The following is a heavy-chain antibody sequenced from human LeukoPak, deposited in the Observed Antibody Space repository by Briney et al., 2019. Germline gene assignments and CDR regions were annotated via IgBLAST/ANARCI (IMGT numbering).Heavy chain of an antibody. J-gene: IGHJ4*02. Sequence: RSGGSLRLSCAASGFTFSSYAMSWVRQAPGKGLEWVSVIYSGGSTYYADSVKGRFTISRDNSKNTLYLQMNSLRAEDTAVYYCARVGYYDSSGYFPFDYWGQGTLVTVSS. V-gene: IGHV3-53*01. D-gene: IGHD3-22*01. CDR1: GFTFSSYA. CDR3: ARVGYYDSSGYFPFDY. CDR2: IYSGGST.